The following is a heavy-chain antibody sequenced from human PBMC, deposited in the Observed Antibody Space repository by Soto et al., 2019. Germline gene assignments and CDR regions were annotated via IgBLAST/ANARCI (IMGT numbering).Heavy chain of an antibody. V-gene: IGHV1-8*01. Sequence: ASVNVSCKSSGFTFSTSYINWVRQAPGQGLQWMGWMNANVDATDSPQEFKGRVTMTWNASISTAYMELSNLKSDDTAVYYCAREVVDGSSLWLDPWGQGTLVTVSS. CDR2: MNANVDAT. CDR1: GFTFSTSY. D-gene: IGHD3-10*01. CDR3: AREVVDGSSLWLDP. J-gene: IGHJ5*02.